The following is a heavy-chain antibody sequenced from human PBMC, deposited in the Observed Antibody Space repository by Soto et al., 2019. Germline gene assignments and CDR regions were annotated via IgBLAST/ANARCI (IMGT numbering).Heavy chain of an antibody. CDR3: AKKSGAVAGKKYYFDY. CDR1: GFTFSSYA. V-gene: IGHV3-23*01. J-gene: IGHJ4*02. D-gene: IGHD6-19*01. Sequence: GGSLRLSCAASGFTFSSYAMSWVRQAPGKGLEWVSAISGSGGSTYYADSVKGRFTISRDNSKNTLYLQMNSLRAEDTAVYYCAKKSGAVAGKKYYFDYWGQGTLVTVSS. CDR2: ISGSGGST.